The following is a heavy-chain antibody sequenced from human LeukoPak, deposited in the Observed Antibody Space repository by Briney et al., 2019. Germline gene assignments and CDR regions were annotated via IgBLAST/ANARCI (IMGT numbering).Heavy chain of an antibody. V-gene: IGHV4-39*07. CDR2: INHSGST. CDR3: ARKTAPFRAAASGWFDP. D-gene: IGHD6-13*01. J-gene: IGHJ5*02. CDR1: GGSISSSSYY. Sequence: SETLSLTCTVSGGSISSSSYYWGWIRQPPGKGLEWIGEINHSGSTNYNPSLKSRVTISVDTSKNQFSLKLSSVTAADTAVYYCARKTAPFRAAASGWFDPWGQGTLVTVSS.